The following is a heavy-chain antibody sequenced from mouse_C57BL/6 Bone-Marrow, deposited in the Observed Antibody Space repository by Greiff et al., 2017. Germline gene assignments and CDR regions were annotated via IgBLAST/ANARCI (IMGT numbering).Heavy chain of an antibody. CDR2: IHPNSGST. CDR3: ASITTVVEVDY. J-gene: IGHJ2*01. V-gene: IGHV1-64*01. Sequence: VQLQQPGAELVKPGASVTLSCKASGYTFTSYWMHWVKQRPGQGLEWIGMIHPNSGSTNYNEKFKSKATLTVDKSSSTAYMQLSSLTSEDTAVYYCASITTVVEVDYWGQGTTLTVSS. D-gene: IGHD1-1*01. CDR1: GYTFTSYW.